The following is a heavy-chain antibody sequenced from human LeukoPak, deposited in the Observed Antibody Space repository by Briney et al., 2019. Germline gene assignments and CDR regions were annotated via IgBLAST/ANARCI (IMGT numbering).Heavy chain of an antibody. J-gene: IGHJ4*02. CDR2: VYYSGNT. D-gene: IGHD3-10*01. CDR3: ARLSGGNPGNF. Sequence: PSETLSPTCSVSGDSITSSSYHWGWIRQPPGEGLEWIGTVYYSGNTYYNPSLKSRLTLSIDASKNQVSLKLSAVTATDTAVYYCARLSGGNPGNFWGQGTLVTVSS. V-gene: IGHV4-39*01. CDR1: GDSITSSSYH.